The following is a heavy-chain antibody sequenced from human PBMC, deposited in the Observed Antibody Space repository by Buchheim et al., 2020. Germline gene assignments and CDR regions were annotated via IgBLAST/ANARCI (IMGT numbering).Heavy chain of an antibody. CDR3: ARGGGIAVAGFTYYYYYYMDV. V-gene: IGHV4-34*01. CDR2: INHSGST. J-gene: IGHJ6*03. Sequence: QQQLQESGPGLVKPSETLSLTCAVYGGSFSGYYWSWLRQPPGKGLEWIGEINHSGSTNYNPSLKSRVTISVDTSKNPFSLKLSSVTAADTAVYYCARGGGIAVAGFTYYYYYYMDVWGKGTT. D-gene: IGHD6-19*01. CDR1: GGSFSGYY.